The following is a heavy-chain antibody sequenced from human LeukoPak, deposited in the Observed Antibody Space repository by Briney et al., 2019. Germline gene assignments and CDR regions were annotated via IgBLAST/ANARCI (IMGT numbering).Heavy chain of an antibody. CDR2: INPSGGST. CDR1: GYTFTGYY. D-gene: IGHD2-2*01. CDR3: ARPTSVIPAADIYYYFYAMDV. J-gene: IGHJ6*02. Sequence: ASVKVSCKASGYTFTGYYMHWVRQAPGQGLVWMGIINPSGGSTNYAQRFQGRVTMARDTSTSTVYMELSSLRSEDTAVYYCARPTSVIPAADIYYYFYAMDVWGQGTTVTVSS. V-gene: IGHV1-46*01.